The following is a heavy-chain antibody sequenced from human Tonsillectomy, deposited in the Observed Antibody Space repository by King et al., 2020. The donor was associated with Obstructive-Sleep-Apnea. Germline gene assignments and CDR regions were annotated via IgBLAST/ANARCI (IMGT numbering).Heavy chain of an antibody. CDR3: ARGSGATAVNWFDP. D-gene: IGHD6-13*01. J-gene: IGHJ5*02. Sequence: VQLQQWGAGLLKPSETLSLTCAVFGGSFSDYYWSWIRQPPGKGLEWIGEINHSGSTNYNPSLKSRVTISVDTSKNQFSLKLIPVTAADTAAYYCARGSGATAVNWFDPWGQGTLVTVSS. CDR2: INHSGST. V-gene: IGHV4-34*01. CDR1: GGSFSDYY.